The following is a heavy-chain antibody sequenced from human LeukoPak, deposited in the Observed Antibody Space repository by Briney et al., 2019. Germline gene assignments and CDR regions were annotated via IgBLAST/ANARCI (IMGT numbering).Heavy chain of an antibody. CDR3: ARPHTLDRTTKYYFDY. Sequence: GESLKISCKGSGYSFTSYWIGWVRQMPGKGLEWMGILYPGDSDTRYSPSFQGQVTISADKSISTAYLQWSSLKASDTAMYYCARPHTLDRTTKYYFDYWGQGTLVTVSS. CDR2: LYPGDSDT. J-gene: IGHJ4*02. D-gene: IGHD1-14*01. V-gene: IGHV5-51*01. CDR1: GYSFTSYW.